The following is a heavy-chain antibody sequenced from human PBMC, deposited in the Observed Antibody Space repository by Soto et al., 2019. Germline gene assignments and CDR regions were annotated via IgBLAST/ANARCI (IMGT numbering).Heavy chain of an antibody. D-gene: IGHD1-1*01. CDR2: ISAHNGNT. V-gene: IGHV1-18*01. CDR3: ARGRYGDY. CDR1: GYDFTTYG. J-gene: IGHJ4*02. Sequence: QVHLVQSGAEVKNPGASVKVSCKGSGYDFTTYGITWVRQAPGPGIEWMAWISAHNGNTNYAPNLQGRVTVTRDTSTSTAYIELRSLRSDDTAVYYCARGRYGDYWGQGALVTVSS.